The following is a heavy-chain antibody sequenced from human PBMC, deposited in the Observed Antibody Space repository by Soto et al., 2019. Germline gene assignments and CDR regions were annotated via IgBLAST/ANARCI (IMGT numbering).Heavy chain of an antibody. CDR2: IKPSGGST. J-gene: IGHJ6*02. Sequence: ASVKVSCKASGYSFTNNHMHWVRQAPGQGPEWMGIIKPSGGSTNNAQKFQGRVTMSSDTSTTTVYMELSSLRSDDTAVYYCARDLSCSGGSCQSYYYYYGMDVWGQGTTVTVSS. CDR3: ARDLSCSGGSCQSYYYYYGMDV. V-gene: IGHV1-46*01. D-gene: IGHD2-15*01. CDR1: GYSFTNNH.